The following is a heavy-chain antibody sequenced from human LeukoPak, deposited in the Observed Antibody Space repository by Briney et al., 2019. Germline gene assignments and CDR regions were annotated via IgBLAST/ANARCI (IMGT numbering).Heavy chain of an antibody. Sequence: ASVKVSCKASGYTFTGYYMHWVRQAPGQGLEWMGWINPNSGGTNYAQKFQGRVTMTRDTSISTAYMGLSRLRSDDTAVYYCARELIGGGYEMWYYMDVWGKGTTVTVSS. D-gene: IGHD5-12*01. CDR1: GYTFTGYY. CDR2: INPNSGGT. J-gene: IGHJ6*03. V-gene: IGHV1-2*02. CDR3: ARELIGGGYEMWYYMDV.